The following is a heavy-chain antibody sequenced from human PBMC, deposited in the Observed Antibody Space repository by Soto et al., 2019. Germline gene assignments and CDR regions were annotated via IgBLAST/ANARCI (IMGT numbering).Heavy chain of an antibody. V-gene: IGHV1-2*04. Sequence: ASVKVSCKASGYTFTGYYMHWVRQAPGQGLEWMGWINPNSGGTNYAQKFQGWVTRTRDTTISTAYMELSRRRSDETAVYYCARGRYFATVPGQGDYFDYWGQGTLVTVSS. CDR1: GYTFTGYY. J-gene: IGHJ4*02. CDR2: INPNSGGT. CDR3: ARGRYFATVPGQGDYFDY. D-gene: IGHD3-9*01.